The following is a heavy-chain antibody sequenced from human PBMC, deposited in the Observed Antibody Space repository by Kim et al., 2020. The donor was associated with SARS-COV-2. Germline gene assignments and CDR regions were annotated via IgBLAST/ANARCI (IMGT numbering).Heavy chain of an antibody. CDR3: ARGGAITMIVVVITPYYYYGMDV. J-gene: IGHJ6*02. CDR2: MNPNSGNT. CDR1: GYTFTSYD. D-gene: IGHD3-22*01. Sequence: ASVKVSCKASGYTFTSYDINWVRQATGQGLEWMGWMNPNSGNTGYAQKFQGRVTMTRNTSISTAYMELSSLRSEDTAVYYCARGGAITMIVVVITPYYYYGMDVWGQETTVTVSS. V-gene: IGHV1-8*01.